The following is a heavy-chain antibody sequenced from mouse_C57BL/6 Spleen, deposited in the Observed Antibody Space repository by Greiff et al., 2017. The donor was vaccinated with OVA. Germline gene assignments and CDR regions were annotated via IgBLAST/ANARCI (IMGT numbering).Heavy chain of an antibody. Sequence: QVQLQQPGAELVMPGASVKLSCKASGYTFTSYWMHWVKQRPGPGLEWIGEIDPSDSYTNYNPKFPGNSTLTVDKSSSTAYMQLSSLTSEDSAVYYCARGNYVYYYAMDDWGQGTSVTVSS. CDR3: ARGNYVYYYAMDD. V-gene: IGHV1-69*01. J-gene: IGHJ4*01. D-gene: IGHD2-1*01. CDR1: GYTFTSYW. CDR2: IDPSDSYT.